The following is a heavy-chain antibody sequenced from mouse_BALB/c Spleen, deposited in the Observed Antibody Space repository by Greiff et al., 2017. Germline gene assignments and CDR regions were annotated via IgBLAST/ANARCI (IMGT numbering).Heavy chain of an antibody. J-gene: IGHJ2*01. CDR2: LSSGGSYT. CDR1: GFTFSSYT. V-gene: IGHV5-6-4*01. D-gene: IGHD2-14*01. Sequence: EVKLMESGGGLVKPGGSLKLSCAASGFTFSSYTMSWVRQTPEKRLEWVATLSSGGSYTYSPDSVKGRFTISRDNAKNTLYLQMSSLKSEDTAMYYCTREGYALYYFDYWGQGTTLTVSS. CDR3: TREGYALYYFDY.